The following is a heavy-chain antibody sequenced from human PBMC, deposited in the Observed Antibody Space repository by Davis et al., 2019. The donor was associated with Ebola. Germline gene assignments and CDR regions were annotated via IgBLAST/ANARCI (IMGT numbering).Heavy chain of an antibody. V-gene: IGHV3-48*04. CDR3: VSLLH. Sequence: GESLKISCAASEFIFSNYAMNWVRQAPGKGLEWVAYISYSGATIYYADSVKGRFTISRDNAKNSLHLQMNSLRVEDTAMYYCVSLLHWGQGARVTVSS. J-gene: IGHJ4*02. CDR1: EFIFSNYA. CDR2: ISYSGATI.